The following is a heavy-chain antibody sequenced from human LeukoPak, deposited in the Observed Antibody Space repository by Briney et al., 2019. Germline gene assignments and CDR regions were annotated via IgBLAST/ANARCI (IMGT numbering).Heavy chain of an antibody. CDR1: GFTFSSYA. J-gene: IGHJ4*02. CDR3: AKLNLGEMAYF. D-gene: IGHD2/OR15-2a*01. V-gene: IGHV3-30-3*02. CDR2: ISYDGSNK. Sequence: PGRSLRLSCAASGFTFSSYAMHWVRQAPGKGLEWVAVISYDGSNKYYADSVKGRFTITRGNSKNTLYLQMTGLRVEDTAVYFCAKLNLGEMAYFGGQGTLVTVSS.